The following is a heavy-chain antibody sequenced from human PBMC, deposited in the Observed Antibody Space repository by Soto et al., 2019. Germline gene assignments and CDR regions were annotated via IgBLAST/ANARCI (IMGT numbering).Heavy chain of an antibody. V-gene: IGHV4-39*01. CDR1: GCSISSSSYY. Sequence: SETLSLTCTVSGCSISSSSYYWGWIRQPPGKGLEWIRSIYYSGYTYYNPSLKSRVTISVDTSKNQFSLKLSSVTAADTAVYYCARKTGTSNYYYYGMDVWGQGITVTVS. D-gene: IGHD1-7*01. CDR3: ARKTGTSNYYYYGMDV. J-gene: IGHJ6*02. CDR2: IYYSGYT.